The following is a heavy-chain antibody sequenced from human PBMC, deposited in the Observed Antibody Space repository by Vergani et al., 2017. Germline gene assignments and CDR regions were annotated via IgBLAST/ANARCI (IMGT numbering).Heavy chain of an antibody. Sequence: EVQLLESGGGLIHPGASLTLSCAASGFSFRSYAMGWVRQAPGKGLEWVSLISSSSGDKYYADFVKGRFTISRDNSKNTLYLQMNSLRAEDTAVYYCAKDQSGWSLDAFDIWGQGTKVTVTS. CDR3: AKDQSGWSLDAFDI. V-gene: IGHV3-23*01. D-gene: IGHD2-15*01. CDR1: GFSFRSYA. CDR2: ISSSSGDK. J-gene: IGHJ3*02.